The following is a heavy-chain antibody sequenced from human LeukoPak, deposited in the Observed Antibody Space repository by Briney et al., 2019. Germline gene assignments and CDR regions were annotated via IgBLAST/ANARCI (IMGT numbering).Heavy chain of an antibody. D-gene: IGHD1-26*01. CDR1: GYTFTGYY. J-gene: IGHJ5*02. CDR3: ARHVGATTWFDP. V-gene: IGHV1-2*02. CDR2: INPNSGGT. Sequence: ASVKVSCKASGYTFTGYYMHWVRQAPGQGLEWMGWINPNSGGTNYAQKFQGRVTMTRDTSISTAYMELRRLRSDDTAVYYCARHVGATTWFDPWGQGTLVTVSS.